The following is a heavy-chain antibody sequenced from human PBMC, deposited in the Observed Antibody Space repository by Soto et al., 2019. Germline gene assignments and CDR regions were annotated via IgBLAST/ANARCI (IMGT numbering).Heavy chain of an antibody. D-gene: IGHD6-13*01. CDR2: IYYSGST. J-gene: IGHJ4*02. CDR1: GGSISSGGYY. CDR3: ASQIAAAAYYFDY. Sequence: PSETLSLTCTVSGGSISSGGYYWSWIRQHPGKGLEWIGYIYYSGSTYYNPSLKSRVTISVDTSKNQFSLKLSSVTAADTAVYYCASQIAAAAYYFDYWGQGTLVTVSS. V-gene: IGHV4-31*03.